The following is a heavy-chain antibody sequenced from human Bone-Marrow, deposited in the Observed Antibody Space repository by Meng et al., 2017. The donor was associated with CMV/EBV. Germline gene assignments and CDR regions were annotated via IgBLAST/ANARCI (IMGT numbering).Heavy chain of an antibody. CDR2: IGTAGDT. CDR3: ARGGIAATPHGYFDL. CDR1: GFTFSSYD. J-gene: IGHJ2*01. Sequence: GESLKISCAASGFTFSSYDMHWVRQATGKGLEWVSAIGTAGDTYYPGSVKGRFTISRDNSKNTLYLQMNSLRAEDTAVYYCARGGIAATPHGYFDLWGRGTLVTVSS. V-gene: IGHV3-13*01. D-gene: IGHD6-13*01.